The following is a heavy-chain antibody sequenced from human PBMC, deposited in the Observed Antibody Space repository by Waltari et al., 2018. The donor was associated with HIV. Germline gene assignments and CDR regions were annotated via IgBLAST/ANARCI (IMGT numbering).Heavy chain of an antibody. Sequence: EVQLVESGGGLVQPGGSLRLSCAASEFTFNNYWMTWVRQAPGKGLEWVAKIKQDESEKYDVDSVKGRFTISRDNAKNSLFLQMNSLRAEDTAVYYCAREALYDSSGYYFDYWGQGTLVTVSS. CDR1: EFTFNNYW. J-gene: IGHJ4*02. D-gene: IGHD3-22*01. CDR3: AREALYDSSGYYFDY. CDR2: IKQDESEK. V-gene: IGHV3-7*01.